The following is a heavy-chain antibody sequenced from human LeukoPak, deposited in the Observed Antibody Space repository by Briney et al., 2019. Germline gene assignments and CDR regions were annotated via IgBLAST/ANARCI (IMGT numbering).Heavy chain of an antibody. CDR1: GGSISTYY. CDR2: IYYSGST. CDR3: ARGRYSSSTGPGY. Sequence: SSETLSLTCTVSGGSISTYYWSWIRQPPGKGLEWIGYIYYSGSTNYNPSLKSRVTISVDTSKNQFSLKLSSVTAADTAVYYCARGRYSSSTGPGYWGQGTLVTVSS. D-gene: IGHD6-19*01. J-gene: IGHJ4*02. V-gene: IGHV4-59*01.